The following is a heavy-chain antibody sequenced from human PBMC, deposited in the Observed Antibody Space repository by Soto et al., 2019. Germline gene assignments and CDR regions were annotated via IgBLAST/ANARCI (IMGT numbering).Heavy chain of an antibody. Sequence: PSETLSLTCTVSGGSISSYYWSWIRQPPGKGLEWIGYIYYSGSTNYNPSLKSRVTISVDTSKNQFSPKLSSVTAADTAVYYCAREGRIVGAPHFDYWGQGTLVTVSS. CDR1: GGSISSYY. V-gene: IGHV4-59*01. D-gene: IGHD1-26*01. CDR2: IYYSGST. J-gene: IGHJ4*02. CDR3: AREGRIVGAPHFDY.